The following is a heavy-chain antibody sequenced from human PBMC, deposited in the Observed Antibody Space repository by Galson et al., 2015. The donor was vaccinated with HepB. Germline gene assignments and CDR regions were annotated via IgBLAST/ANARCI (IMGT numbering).Heavy chain of an antibody. V-gene: IGHV3-23*01. CDR1: GFTFSSYA. D-gene: IGHD2-21*01. CDR2: ISGSGGST. CDR3: AKDRLKSSVAYSYYGMDV. Sequence: SLRLSCAASGFTFSSYAMSWVRQAPGKGLEWVSAISGSGGSTYYADSVKGRFTISRDNSKNTLYLQMNSLRAEDTAVYYCAKDRLKSSVAYSYYGMDVWGQGTTVTVSS. J-gene: IGHJ6*02.